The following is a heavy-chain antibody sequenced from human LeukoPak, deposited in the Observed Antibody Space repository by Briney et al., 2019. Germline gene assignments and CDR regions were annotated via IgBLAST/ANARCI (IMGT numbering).Heavy chain of an antibody. CDR2: ISWNSGSI. CDR3: ARDHDYYDSSPGY. D-gene: IGHD3-22*01. Sequence: GGSLRLSCAACGFTFDDYAMHWVRQAPGKGLEWVSGISWNSGSIGYADSVKGRFTISRDNAKNTLYLQMNSLRAEDTAVYYCARDHDYYDSSPGYWGQGTLVTVSS. V-gene: IGHV3-9*01. CDR1: GFTFDDYA. J-gene: IGHJ4*02.